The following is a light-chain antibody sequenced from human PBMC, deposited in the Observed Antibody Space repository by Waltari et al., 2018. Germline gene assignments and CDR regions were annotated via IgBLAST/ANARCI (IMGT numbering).Light chain of an antibody. Sequence: DIQMTQSPSSLSASVGDRVTITCRATEDISNWLAWYQQKPGNPPKLLISSVSSLQPGVPSRFSGSGSGTEFTLTISSLQPEDFATYCCQQAGGFPLTFGGGTKVEIK. V-gene: IGKV1-12*01. CDR2: SVS. J-gene: IGKJ4*01. CDR1: EDISNW. CDR3: QQAGGFPLT.